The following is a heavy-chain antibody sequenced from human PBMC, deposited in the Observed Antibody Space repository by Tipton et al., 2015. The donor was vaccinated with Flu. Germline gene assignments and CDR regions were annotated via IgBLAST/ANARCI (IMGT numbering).Heavy chain of an antibody. Sequence: TLSLTCTVSGGSISSYRWSWIRQPAGKGLERIGRIYTSGSTNDTPSLKSRVTMSVDTPQTQFSLHLSSGAAADTAVDYCASDPPKVGGWYNWFDPWDQGILVTVSS. CDR1: GGSISSYR. D-gene: IGHD6-19*01. CDR3: ASDPPKVGGWYNWFDP. CDR2: IYTSGST. J-gene: IGHJ5*02. V-gene: IGHV4-4*07.